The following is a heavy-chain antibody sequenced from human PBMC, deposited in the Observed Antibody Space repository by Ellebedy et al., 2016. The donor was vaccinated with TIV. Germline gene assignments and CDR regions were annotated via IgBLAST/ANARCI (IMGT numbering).Heavy chain of an antibody. V-gene: IGHV1-18*01. CDR1: GYTFATSG. CDR2: ISTSTGKT. J-gene: IGHJ4*02. CDR3: ARVIMPVKADY. Sequence: ASVKVSCXASGYTFATSGISWVRQAPGQGLEWMGWISTSTGKTIYAQNLQGRVTMTTNTSTSTAYMELRSLRSDDTAVYYCARVIMPVKADYWGQGTLVTVSS. D-gene: IGHD2-8*01.